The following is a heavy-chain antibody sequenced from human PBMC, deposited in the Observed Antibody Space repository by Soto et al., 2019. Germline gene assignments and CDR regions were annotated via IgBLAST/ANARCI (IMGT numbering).Heavy chain of an antibody. Sequence: PSETLSLTCTVSGGSISSGGYYWGWIRQPPGKGLEWIGSVFYSGSTYYNPSLESRVTISVDTSKNQFSLKLNSVTAADTAVYYCARHGYSSNWYHAYYFDYWGQGILVTVSS. CDR3: ARHGYSSNWYHAYYFDY. CDR1: GGSISSGGYY. CDR2: VFYSGST. V-gene: IGHV4-39*01. D-gene: IGHD6-13*01. J-gene: IGHJ4*02.